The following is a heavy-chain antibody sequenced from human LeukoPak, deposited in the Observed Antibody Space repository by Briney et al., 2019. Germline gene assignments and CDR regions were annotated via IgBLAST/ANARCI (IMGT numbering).Heavy chain of an antibody. J-gene: IGHJ4*02. CDR3: AQGDMITFGGVIVSLNFDY. CDR2: INPNSGGT. CDR1: GYTFTGYY. D-gene: IGHD3-16*02. V-gene: IGHV1-2*02. Sequence: GASVKVSCKASGYTFTGYYMNWVRQAPGQGLEWMGWINPNSGGTNFAQKFQGRVTMTRDTSISTAYMELSRLRSDDTAVYYCAQGDMITFGGVIVSLNFDYWGQGTLVTVSS.